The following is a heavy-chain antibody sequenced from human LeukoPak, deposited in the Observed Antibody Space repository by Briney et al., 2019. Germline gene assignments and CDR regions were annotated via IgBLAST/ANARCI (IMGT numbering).Heavy chain of an antibody. V-gene: IGHV4-39*02. CDR3: ATYRHQWSPRGDW. Sequence: PSETLSLTCTVSGASINSGSYYWGWIRQPPGRGLEWIASVSSSGSTYYNPSLKSRVTISVDSSKNHFSLRVTSVTAADTAVYYCATYRHQWSPRGDWWGQGTLVTVSS. CDR1: GASINSGSYY. J-gene: IGHJ4*02. CDR2: VSSSGST. D-gene: IGHD2-8*01.